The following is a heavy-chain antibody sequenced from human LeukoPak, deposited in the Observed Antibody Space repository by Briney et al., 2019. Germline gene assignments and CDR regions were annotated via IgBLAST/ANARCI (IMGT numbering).Heavy chain of an antibody. V-gene: IGHV1-2*02. D-gene: IGHD1-1*01. J-gene: IGHJ4*02. CDR2: INPNSGGT. CDR1: GYTFTGYY. Sequence: ASVKVSCKASGYTFTGYYMHWVRQAPGQGLEWMGWINPNSGGTNYAQKFQGRVTMTTDTSTSTAYMELRSLRSDDTAVYYCARRKGSEVPGNDYWGQGTLVTVSS. CDR3: ARRKGSEVPGNDY.